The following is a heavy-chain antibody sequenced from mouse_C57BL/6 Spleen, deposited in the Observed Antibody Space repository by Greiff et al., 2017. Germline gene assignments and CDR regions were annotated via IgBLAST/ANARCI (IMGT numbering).Heavy chain of an antibody. CDR2: IYPRSGNN. D-gene: IGHD4-1*01. CDR3: ARLGDYYAMDY. CDR1: GYTFTSDG. Sequence: QVQLKQSGAELARPGASVKLSCKASGYTFTSDGISWLKQQTGESLEGIGEIYPRSGNNYYNETFKGRATLTPDKSSSTAYMELRTLTAEDSAVYFCARLGDYYAMDYWGQGTSVTVSA. V-gene: IGHV1-81*01. J-gene: IGHJ4*01.